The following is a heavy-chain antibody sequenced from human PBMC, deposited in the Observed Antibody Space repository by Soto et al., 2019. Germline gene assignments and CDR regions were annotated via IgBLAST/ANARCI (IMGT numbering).Heavy chain of an antibody. CDR3: AREKTSYGMAV. Sequence: QVQLVQSGAEVKKPGASVKVSCKASGYTFTSYDINWVRQATGQGLEWMGWMNPNSGNTGYAEKFHGRVTTTRNTSISTAYMALGSMTSEDTAVYYGAREKTSYGMAVWGQGTTFTVSS. V-gene: IGHV1-8*01. J-gene: IGHJ6*02. CDR2: MNPNSGNT. CDR1: GYTFTSYD.